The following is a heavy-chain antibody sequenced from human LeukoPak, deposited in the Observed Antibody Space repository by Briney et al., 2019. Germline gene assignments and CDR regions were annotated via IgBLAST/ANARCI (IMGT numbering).Heavy chain of an antibody. V-gene: IGHV3-23*01. J-gene: IGHJ4*02. CDR2: ISGSGGST. Sequence: GGSLRLSCAASGFTFSSYGMSWVRQAPGKGLEWVSAISGSGGSTYYADSVKGRFTISRDNSKNTLYLQMNSLRVEDTAVYYCARLDRGGFDYWGQGTLVTVSS. D-gene: IGHD1-1*01. CDR3: ARLDRGGFDY. CDR1: GFTFSSYG.